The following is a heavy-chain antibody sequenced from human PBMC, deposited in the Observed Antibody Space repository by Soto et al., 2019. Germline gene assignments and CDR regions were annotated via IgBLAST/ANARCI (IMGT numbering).Heavy chain of an antibody. CDR2: IYSSGNT. CDR3: ARDLVPFFDS. CDR1: HGSVSSGSYY. V-gene: IGHV4-61*01. Sequence: TLSLTCTVPHGSVSSGSYYWSWIRQPPGKGLEWIGHIYSSGNTLYNPSLKSRVIISIDTSMNQFSLKLSSVTAVDTAVYYCARDLVPFFDSWGQGTLVTVSS. D-gene: IGHD6-13*01. J-gene: IGHJ4*02.